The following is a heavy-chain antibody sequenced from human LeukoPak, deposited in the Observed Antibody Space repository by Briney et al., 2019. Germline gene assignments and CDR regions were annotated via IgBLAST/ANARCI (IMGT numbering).Heavy chain of an antibody. CDR3: ARTSLKLRFLEWLPNDAFDI. D-gene: IGHD3-3*01. V-gene: IGHV1-69*13. J-gene: IGHJ3*02. CDR2: IIPIFGTA. CDR1: GYTFTSYA. Sequence: ASVKVSCKASGYTFTSYAMHWVRQAPGQRLEWMGGIIPIFGTANYAQKFQGRVTITADESTSTAYMELSSLRSEDTAVYYCARTSLKLRFLEWLPNDAFDIWGQGTMVTVSS.